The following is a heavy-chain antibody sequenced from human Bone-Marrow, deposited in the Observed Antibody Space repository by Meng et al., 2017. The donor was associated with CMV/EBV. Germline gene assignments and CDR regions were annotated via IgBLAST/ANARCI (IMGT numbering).Heavy chain of an antibody. Sequence: SCAASGFIFSNYYMHWLRQTQGKGLVWVSHINGDGGTTNYADSVKGRFTISRDNAKNTLYLQMNSLRVEDTAVYYCARGELPAACDSWGQGTLVTSPQ. CDR3: ARGELPAACDS. J-gene: IGHJ5*01. CDR1: GFIFSNYY. CDR2: INGDGGTT. V-gene: IGHV3-74*01. D-gene: IGHD2-2*01.